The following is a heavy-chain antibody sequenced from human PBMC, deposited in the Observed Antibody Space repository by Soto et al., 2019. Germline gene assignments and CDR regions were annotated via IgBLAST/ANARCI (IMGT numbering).Heavy chain of an antibody. D-gene: IGHD4-17*01. CDR1: GFTFCSYI. J-gene: IGHJ6*02. CDR3: ARDRYGDYEVAYYYGMDV. Sequence: GGSLRLSCAATGFTFCSYIMNWINQAPGKGLEWVSSISSSSSYIYYADSVKGRFTISRDNAKNSLYLQMNSLRAEDTAVYYCARDRYGDYEVAYYYGMDVWGQGTTVTVSS. V-gene: IGHV3-21*01. CDR2: ISSSSSYI.